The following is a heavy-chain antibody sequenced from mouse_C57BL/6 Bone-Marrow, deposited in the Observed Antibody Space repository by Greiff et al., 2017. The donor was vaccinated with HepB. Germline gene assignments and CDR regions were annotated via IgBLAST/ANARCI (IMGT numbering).Heavy chain of an antibody. CDR2: IDPENGDT. J-gene: IGHJ2*01. CDR3: TTGVPDY. Sequence: EVHLVESGAELVRPGASVKLSCTASGFNIKDDYMHWVKQRPEQGLEWIGWIDPENGDTEYASKFQGKATITADTSSNTAYLQLSSLTSEDTAVYYCTTGVPDYWGQGTTLTVSS. V-gene: IGHV14-4*01. CDR1: GFNIKDDY. D-gene: IGHD2-14*01.